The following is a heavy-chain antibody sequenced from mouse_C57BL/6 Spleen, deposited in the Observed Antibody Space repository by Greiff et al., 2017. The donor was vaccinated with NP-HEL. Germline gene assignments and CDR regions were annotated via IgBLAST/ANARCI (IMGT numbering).Heavy chain of an antibody. Sequence: VESGGGLVKPGGSLKLSCAASGFTFSSYAMSWVRQTPEKRLEWVATISDGGSYTYYPDNVKGRFTISRDNAKNHLYLQMSHLKSEDTAMYYCARDLYYGSSYNAMGYWGQGTSVTVYS. CDR3: ARDLYYGSSYNAMGY. V-gene: IGHV5-4*01. CDR1: GFTFSSYA. CDR2: ISDGGSYT. D-gene: IGHD1-1*01. J-gene: IGHJ4*01.